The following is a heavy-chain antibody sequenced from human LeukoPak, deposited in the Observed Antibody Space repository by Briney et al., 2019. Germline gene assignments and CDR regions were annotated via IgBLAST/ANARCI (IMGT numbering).Heavy chain of an antibody. D-gene: IGHD5-24*01. CDR1: GGSISNYY. CDR3: ARVAEMATAD. CDR2: FYYSGTTNYNPSLNVGST. V-gene: IGHV4-59*08. Sequence: PSETLSLTCTVSGGSISNYYLSWIRQPPGKALEWIGYFYYSGTTNYNPSLNVGSTKYNPSLKSRVTISVDPSKNQFSLSLSSVTAADTAVYYCARVAEMATADWGQGTLVTVSS. J-gene: IGHJ4*02.